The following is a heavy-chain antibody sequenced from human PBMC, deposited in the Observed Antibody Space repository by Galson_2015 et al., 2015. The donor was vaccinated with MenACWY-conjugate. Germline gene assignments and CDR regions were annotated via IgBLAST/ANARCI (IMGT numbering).Heavy chain of an antibody. CDR3: ARVRVIRRGGDFDF. D-gene: IGHD2-21*01. J-gene: IGHJ4*02. CDR2: INQDGTEK. CDR1: EFTLSSSW. Sequence: SLRLSCAASEFTLSSSWMSWVRQAPGKGLEWVANINQDGTEKYYVDSVKGRSTISRDNAKNSLYLQMNSLRAEDTAVYYCARVRVIRRGGDFDFWGQGTLVTVSS. V-gene: IGHV3-7*03.